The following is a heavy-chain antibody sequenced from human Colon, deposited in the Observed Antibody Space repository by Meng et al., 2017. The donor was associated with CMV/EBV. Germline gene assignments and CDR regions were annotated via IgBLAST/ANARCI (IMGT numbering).Heavy chain of an antibody. CDR2: INPSGGST. CDR3: AREKAGTCWFDP. V-gene: IGHV1-46*01. CDR1: GYPFTNYD. J-gene: IGHJ5*02. Sequence: ASVKVSCKASGYPFTNYDINWVRQAPGQGLEWMGIINPSGGSTSYAQRFQGRVTMTRDTSTSTVYMELSSLRSEDTAVYYCAREKAGTCWFDPWGQGTPVTVSS. D-gene: IGHD6-19*01.